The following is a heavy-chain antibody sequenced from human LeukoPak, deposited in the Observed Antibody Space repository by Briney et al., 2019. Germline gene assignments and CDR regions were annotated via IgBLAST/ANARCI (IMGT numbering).Heavy chain of an antibody. J-gene: IGHJ5*02. V-gene: IGHV3-23*01. CDR1: GFTFSSYA. CDR3: ANRPYCSSTSCPFDP. D-gene: IGHD2-2*01. CDR2: TSGSGGST. Sequence: PGGSLRLSCAASGFTFSSYAMSWVRQAPGKGLEWVSATSGSGGSTYYADSVKGRFTISRDNSKNTLYLQMNSLRAEDTAVYYCANRPYCSSTSCPFDPWGQGTLVTVSS.